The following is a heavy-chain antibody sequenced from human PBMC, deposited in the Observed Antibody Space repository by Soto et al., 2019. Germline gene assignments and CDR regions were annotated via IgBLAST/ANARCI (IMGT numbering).Heavy chain of an antibody. J-gene: IGHJ6*02. Sequence: ASVKVSCKASGGTFSSYAISWVRQAPGRGLEWMGGIIPIFGTANYAQKFQGRVTMTTDTSTSTAYMELRSLRSDDTAVYYCAKVIGYYYHMDVWGQGTTVTVSS. D-gene: IGHD3-22*01. CDR3: AKVIGYYYHMDV. CDR1: GGTFSSYA. CDR2: IIPIFGTA. V-gene: IGHV1-69*05.